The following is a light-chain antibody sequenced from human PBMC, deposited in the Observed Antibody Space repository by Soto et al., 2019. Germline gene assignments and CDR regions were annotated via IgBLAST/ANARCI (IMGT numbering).Light chain of an antibody. CDR2: RAS. J-gene: IGKJ2*01. CDR3: QQDYNWPRT. CDR1: HILSSN. Sequence: VMTQSPATLSVSPGERVTLSCRASHILSSNLAWYHQKPGQAPRLVIYRASTRATDVPARFSGSGSDREVTLTINSLQSEDFGVYYCQQDYNWPRTFGQGTKLEI. V-gene: IGKV3-15*01.